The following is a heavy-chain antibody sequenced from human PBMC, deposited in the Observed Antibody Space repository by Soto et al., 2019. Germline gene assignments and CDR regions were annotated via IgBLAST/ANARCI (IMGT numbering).Heavy chain of an antibody. CDR2: ISYDGSNK. CDR3: AKDFSVFKPTAIDY. Sequence: QVQLVESGGGVVQPGRSLRLSCAASGFTFSSYGMHWVRQAPGKGLEWVAVISYDGSNKYYADSVKGRFTISRDNSKNTLYLQMNSLSAEDTAVYYCAKDFSVFKPTAIDYWGQGTLVTVSS. V-gene: IGHV3-30*18. J-gene: IGHJ4*02. CDR1: GFTFSSYG. D-gene: IGHD3-3*01.